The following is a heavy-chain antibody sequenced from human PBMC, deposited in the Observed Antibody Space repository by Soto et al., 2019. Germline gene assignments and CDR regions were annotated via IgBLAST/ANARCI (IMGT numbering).Heavy chain of an antibody. CDR2: IYYSWST. CDR3: AGLAAAGYYYGMDV. CDR1: GGSISSSSYY. Sequence: QMQLQESGPRLVKPSETLSLTCTVSGGSISSSSYYWRWIRQPPGKGLEWIRSIYYSWSTYYNPSLTRRVTICVDTSKNQFSLKLSSVTAADTAVYYCAGLAAAGYYYGMDVWGQGTTVTVSS. J-gene: IGHJ6*02. V-gene: IGHV4-39*01. D-gene: IGHD6-13*01.